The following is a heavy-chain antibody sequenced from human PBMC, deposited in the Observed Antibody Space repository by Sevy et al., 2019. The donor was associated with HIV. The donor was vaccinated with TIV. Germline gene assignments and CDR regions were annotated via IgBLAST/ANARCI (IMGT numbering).Heavy chain of an antibody. V-gene: IGHV5-51*01. CDR1: GYIFTNYW. CDR3: AGSASYMDV. Sequence: GESLKISCKGSGYIFTNYWITWVRQMPGKGLEWMGIVYPGDADVKSNPAFEGHVPMSVDKTITTAYLQWSNLKASDTAIYYCAGSASYMDVWGQGTTVTVSS. J-gene: IGHJ6*02. D-gene: IGHD3-16*01. CDR2: VYPGDADV.